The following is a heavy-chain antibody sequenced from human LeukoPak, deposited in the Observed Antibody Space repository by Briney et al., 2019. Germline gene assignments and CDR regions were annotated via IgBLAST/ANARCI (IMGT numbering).Heavy chain of an antibody. CDR2: INHSGGT. V-gene: IGHV4-34*01. CDR3: ARITWDASEVEDFDV. CDR1: GGSFSGYF. Sequence: PSETLSLTCAVYGGSFSGYFWSWIRQPPGQGLEWIGEINHSGGTNYNPSLRSRVTMSVDTSKNQFSLRLRYVTAADTAVYYCARITWDASEVEDFDVWGQGTLVTVSS. D-gene: IGHD3-10*01. J-gene: IGHJ3*01.